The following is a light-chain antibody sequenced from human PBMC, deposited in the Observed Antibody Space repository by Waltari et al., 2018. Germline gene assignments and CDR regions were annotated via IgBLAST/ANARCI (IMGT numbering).Light chain of an antibody. V-gene: IGKV1-39*01. Sequence: DIQMTQSPSSLSASVGDRVTITCRTSQSISSDLNWYQQKPGKAPKLLIYTASNLHSGVPSRFSGSGSETDFTLAISSLQPEDFATYYCQQSYSTPRTFGQGTKVEI. CDR2: TAS. J-gene: IGKJ1*01. CDR1: QSISSD. CDR3: QQSYSTPRT.